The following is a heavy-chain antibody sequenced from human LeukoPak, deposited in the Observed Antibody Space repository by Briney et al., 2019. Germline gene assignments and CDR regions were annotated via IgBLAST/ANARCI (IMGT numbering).Heavy chain of an antibody. CDR1: GFTVSGFY. CDR3: ARDRLQYFDY. V-gene: IGHV3-53*01. Sequence: GGSLRLSCAASGFTVSGFYMSWVRQAPGKGLEWVSLIYVSGDTYYTDSVKGRFTISRDTSENTLYLQMNSLRVEDTAVYYCARDRLQYFDYWGQGTLVTVSS. J-gene: IGHJ4*02. CDR2: IYVSGDT. D-gene: IGHD3-16*01.